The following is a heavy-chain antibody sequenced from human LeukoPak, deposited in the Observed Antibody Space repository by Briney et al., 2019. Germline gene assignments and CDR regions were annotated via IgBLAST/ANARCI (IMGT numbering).Heavy chain of an antibody. CDR1: GFTFSSYS. Sequence: PGGSLRLSCAASGFTFSSYSMNWVRQAPGKGLEWVSSISSSSSYIYYADSVKGRFTISRDNAMNSLYLQMNSLRAEETAVYYFARDQRRYRGYDHDYGDYEAGLYSFDYWGQGTLVTVSS. J-gene: IGHJ4*02. D-gene: IGHD4-17*01. CDR2: ISSSSSYI. CDR3: ARDQRRYRGYDHDYGDYEAGLYSFDY. V-gene: IGHV3-21*01.